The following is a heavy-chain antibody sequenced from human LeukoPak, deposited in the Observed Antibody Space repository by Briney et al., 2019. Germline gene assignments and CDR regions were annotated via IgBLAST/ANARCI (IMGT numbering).Heavy chain of an antibody. CDR1: GGSISSYY. J-gene: IGHJ5*02. CDR3: ARRRNSWFDH. V-gene: IGHV4-59*01. Sequence: PSETLSLTCTVSGGSISSYYWSWIRQPPGKGLEWIGYIYYSGSTNNNPSLKSRVTISVDTSKNQFSLNLSSVTTADAAVYYCARRRNSWFDHWGQGILVTVSS. CDR2: IYYSGST.